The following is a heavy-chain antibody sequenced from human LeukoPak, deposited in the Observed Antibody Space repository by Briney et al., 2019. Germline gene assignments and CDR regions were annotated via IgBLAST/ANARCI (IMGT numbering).Heavy chain of an antibody. CDR3: ATAVTTGYGFDI. CDR1: GFTFDDYA. CDR2: ISWNSGSI. D-gene: IGHD4-17*01. V-gene: IGHV3-9*03. J-gene: IGHJ3*02. Sequence: GGSLRLSCAASGFTFDDYAMHWVRQAPGKGLEWVSGISWNSGSIGYADSVKGRFTISRDNAKKSLYLEMNSLRAEDMALYYCATAVTTGYGFDIWGQGTMVTVSS.